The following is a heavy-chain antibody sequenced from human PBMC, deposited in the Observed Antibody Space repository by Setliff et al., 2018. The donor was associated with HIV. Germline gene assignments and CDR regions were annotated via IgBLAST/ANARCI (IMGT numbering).Heavy chain of an antibody. CDR1: GGTFSLHY. CDR2: INHSGGT. CDR3: ARDVLDLVISVYGF. J-gene: IGHJ4*02. Sequence: SETLSLTCAVSGGTFSLHYYTWIRQSPLRGLEWIGEINHSGGTRYNPSLESRVTMSLDSSRKQFSLRLISVTAADTAVYYCARDVLDLVISVYGFWGQVIPVTVSS. D-gene: IGHD3-22*01. V-gene: IGHV4-34*01.